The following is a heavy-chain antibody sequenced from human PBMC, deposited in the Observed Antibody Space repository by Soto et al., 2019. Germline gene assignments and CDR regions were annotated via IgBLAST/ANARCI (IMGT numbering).Heavy chain of an antibody. CDR3: ARDVIDGYRFFDY. CDR1: GFTFSDYY. J-gene: IGHJ4*02. V-gene: IGHV3-11*01. D-gene: IGHD5-12*01. CDR2: ISSSGSTI. Sequence: GGSLRLSCAASGFTFSDYYMSWIRQAPGKGLEWVSYISSSGSTIYYADSVKGRFTISRDNAKNSLYLQMNSLRAEDTAVHYCARDVIDGYRFFDYWGQGXLVTVSS.